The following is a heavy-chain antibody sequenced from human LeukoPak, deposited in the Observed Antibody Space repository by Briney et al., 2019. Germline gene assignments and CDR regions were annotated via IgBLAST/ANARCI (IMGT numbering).Heavy chain of an antibody. CDR2: FYHSVST. CDR1: NYSISSGYY. Sequence: PSETLSLTCTISNYSISSGYYWGWIRQPPGKGLEWIGTFYHSVSTYYNPSLKSRVTISVDTSKNHFSLRLSSVTAADTAVYYCARLGDGYNYPYSGSYFGYWGQGTLVTVSS. D-gene: IGHD5-24*01. V-gene: IGHV4-38-2*02. J-gene: IGHJ4*02. CDR3: ARLGDGYNYPYSGSYFGY.